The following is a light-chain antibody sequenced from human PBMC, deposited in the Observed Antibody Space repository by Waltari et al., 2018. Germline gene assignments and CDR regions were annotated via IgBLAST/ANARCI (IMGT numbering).Light chain of an antibody. Sequence: DIQMTQSPSSLSASVGDRVTITCRASRAITNYVNWYQQRPGLAPKLLIYAASTLKGGLPTRFSGSGSGTDFTLTISSLQIEDFATYYCQQSHSAPLAFGGGTRLEI. CDR2: AAS. CDR3: QQSHSAPLA. V-gene: IGKV1-39*01. CDR1: RAITNY. J-gene: IGKJ4*01.